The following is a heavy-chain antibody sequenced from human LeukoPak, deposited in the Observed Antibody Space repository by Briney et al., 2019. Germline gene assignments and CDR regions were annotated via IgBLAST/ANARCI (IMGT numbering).Heavy chain of an antibody. J-gene: IGHJ4*02. V-gene: IGHV1-46*01. D-gene: IGHD1-26*01. CDR3: AREPRPVGATSFGYYFDY. CDR2: INPSGGTT. CDR1: GYTLTSYY. Sequence: GASVKVSCKASGYTLTSYYIHWVRQAPGQGLEWMGIINPSGGTTVYAQNFQGRVIMTRDTSTSTVHMDLSSLRSEDAAVYYCAREPRPVGATSFGYYFDYWGQGTLVTVSS.